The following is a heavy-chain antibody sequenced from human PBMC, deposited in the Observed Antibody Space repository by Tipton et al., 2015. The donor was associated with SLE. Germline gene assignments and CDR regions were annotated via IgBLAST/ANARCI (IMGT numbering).Heavy chain of an antibody. CDR1: GGSISSYY. V-gene: IGHV4-34*01. Sequence: TLSLTCTVSGGSISSYYWSWIRQPPGKGLEWIGEINHSGSTNYNPSLKSRVTISVDTSKNQFSLKLSSVTAADTAVYYCARDRQPYFDYWGQGTLVTVSS. D-gene: IGHD6-13*01. CDR3: ARDRQPYFDY. J-gene: IGHJ4*02. CDR2: INHSGST.